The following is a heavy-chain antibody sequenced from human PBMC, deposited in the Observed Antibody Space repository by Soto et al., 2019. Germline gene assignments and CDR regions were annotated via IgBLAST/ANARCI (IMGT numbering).Heavy chain of an antibody. D-gene: IGHD3-16*02. CDR3: ARGIYLKYGLDV. CDR1: EFTFNNYW. J-gene: IGHJ6*02. Sequence: EVQLVESGGGLVQPGGSLRLSCAASEFTFNNYWMHWVRQVPGKGLEWVSRINTDGSTTNYADSVMCLFNIARDNDDKTVYLQMSSLRAEDTAVYYCARGIYLKYGLDVWGQGATVTVSS. V-gene: IGHV3-74*01. CDR2: INTDGSTT.